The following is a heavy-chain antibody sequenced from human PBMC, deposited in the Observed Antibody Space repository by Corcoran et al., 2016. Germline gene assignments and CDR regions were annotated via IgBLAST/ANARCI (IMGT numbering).Heavy chain of an antibody. Sequence: QITLKESGPTLVKPTQTLTLTCTFSGFSLSTSGVGVGWIRQPPGKALEWLALIYWNDDKSYSASLKSRLTIPKDTSKNQVVLTMTNMDPVGIAMYTCARKYSSGWPRGAFDIWGQGTRVTVSS. CDR3: ARKYSSGWPRGAFDI. CDR1: GFSLSTSGVG. J-gene: IGHJ3*02. D-gene: IGHD6-19*01. V-gene: IGHV2-5*01. CDR2: IYWNDDK.